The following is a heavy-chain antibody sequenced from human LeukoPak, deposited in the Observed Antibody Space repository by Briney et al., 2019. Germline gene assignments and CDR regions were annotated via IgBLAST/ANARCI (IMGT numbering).Heavy chain of an antibody. V-gene: IGHV4-4*07. J-gene: IGHJ5*02. CDR1: GGSISSYY. CDR2: IYTSGST. Sequence: PSQTLSLTCTVSGGSISSYYWSWIRQPAGKGLEWIGRIYTSGSTNYNPSLKSRVTMSVDTSKNQFSLKLSSVTAADTAVYYCARDLGEFVVVPAAPGGWFDPWGQGTLVTVSS. D-gene: IGHD2-2*01. CDR3: ARDLGEFVVVPAAPGGWFDP.